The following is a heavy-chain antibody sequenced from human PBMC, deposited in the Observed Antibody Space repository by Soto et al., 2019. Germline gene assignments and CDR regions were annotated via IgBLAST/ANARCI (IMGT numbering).Heavy chain of an antibody. CDR3: AAGGGLPRYY. D-gene: IGHD5-12*01. J-gene: IGHJ4*02. CDR1: GGSISSGGYS. Sequence: QLQLQESGSGLVNPSKTLSLTCAVSGGSISSGGYSWSWIRQPPGKGLEWIGYIYHSGSTYYNPSLKSRVTISVDRSKNQFSLKLSSVTAADTAVYYCAAGGGLPRYYWGQGTLVTVSS. V-gene: IGHV4-30-2*01. CDR2: IYHSGST.